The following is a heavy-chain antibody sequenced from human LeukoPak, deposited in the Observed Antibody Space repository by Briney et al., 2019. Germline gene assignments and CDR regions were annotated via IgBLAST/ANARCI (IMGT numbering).Heavy chain of an antibody. CDR1: GLTFSTYA. Sequence: GGSLRLSCAASGLTFSTYAMSWVRQAPGKGLEWLSTISNSGDETYFADSVKGRFTISRDNSRNTVYLQMYSLRAADTAVYYCAKSHSVAQRGYYDYWGQGTLVTVSS. CDR2: ISNSGDET. V-gene: IGHV3-23*01. CDR3: AKSHSVAQRGYYDY. J-gene: IGHJ4*02. D-gene: IGHD2-15*01.